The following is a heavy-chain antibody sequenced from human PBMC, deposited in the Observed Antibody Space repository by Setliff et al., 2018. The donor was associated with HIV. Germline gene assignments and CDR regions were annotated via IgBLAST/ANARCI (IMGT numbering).Heavy chain of an antibody. D-gene: IGHD3-3*02. V-gene: IGHV4-31*03. CDR2: IYHSGNT. Sequence: SETLSLTCTVSGDSISSGGYYWSWIRQHPEKGLEWIGNIYHSGNTYYNPSLKSRITMSVDTSKNQFSLQLSSVTAADTAVYYCARITIFVPGDPYFYGMDVWGQGTTVTVSS. CDR3: ARITIFVPGDPYFYGMDV. CDR1: GDSISSGGYY. J-gene: IGHJ6*02.